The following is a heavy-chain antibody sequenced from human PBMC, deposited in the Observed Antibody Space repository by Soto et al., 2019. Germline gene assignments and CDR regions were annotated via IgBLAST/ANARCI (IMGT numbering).Heavy chain of an antibody. D-gene: IGHD3-3*01. Sequence: QVQLVQSGAEVKKPGSSVKVSCKASGGTFSSYTISWVRQAPGQGLEWMGRIIPILGIANYAQKCQGRVTITADKSTSTAYMELSSLRSEDTAVYYCARSGSRYYDFWSLNYWGQGTLVTVSS. CDR2: IIPILGIA. V-gene: IGHV1-69*02. J-gene: IGHJ4*02. CDR3: ARSGSRYYDFWSLNY. CDR1: GGTFSSYT.